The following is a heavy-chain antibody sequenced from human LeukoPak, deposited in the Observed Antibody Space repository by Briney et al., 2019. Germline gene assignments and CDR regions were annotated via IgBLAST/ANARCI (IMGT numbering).Heavy chain of an antibody. D-gene: IGHD6-13*01. CDR2: IYYSGST. V-gene: IGHV4-31*03. Sequence: SETLSLTCTVSGGSISSGGYYWSWIRQHPGKGLEWIGYIYYSGSTYYNPSLKSRVTISVDTSKNQFSLKLSSVTAADTAVYYCARGRPTLAFFDYWGQGTLVTVSS. CDR3: ARGRPTLAFFDY. CDR1: GGSISSGGYY. J-gene: IGHJ4*02.